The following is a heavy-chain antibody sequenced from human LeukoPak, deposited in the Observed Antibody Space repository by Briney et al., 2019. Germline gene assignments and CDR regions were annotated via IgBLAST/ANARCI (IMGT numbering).Heavy chain of an antibody. CDR1: GGSISSSYYY. Sequence: SETLSLTCTVSGGSISSSYYYWGWIRQPPGKGLEWIGSIYYSGSTYYNPSLKSRVTISVDTSKNQFSLKLSSVTAADTAVYYCARDLLNEGNHLDYWGQGTLVTVSS. CDR2: IYYSGST. J-gene: IGHJ4*02. V-gene: IGHV4-39*02. D-gene: IGHD4-23*01. CDR3: ARDLLNEGNHLDY.